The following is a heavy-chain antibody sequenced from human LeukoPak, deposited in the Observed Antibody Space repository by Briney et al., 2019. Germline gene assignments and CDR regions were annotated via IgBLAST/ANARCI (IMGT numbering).Heavy chain of an antibody. V-gene: IGHV4-34*01. CDR3: AGMTTAYNYMDV. D-gene: IGHD4-11*01. Sequence: SETLSPTCAVYGGSFSGYYWSWIRQPPGKGLEWIGEINHSGSTNYNPSLKSRVTISVDTSKNQFSLKLSSVTAADTAVYYCAGMTTAYNYMDVWGKGTTVTVSS. CDR1: GGSFSGYY. CDR2: INHSGST. J-gene: IGHJ6*03.